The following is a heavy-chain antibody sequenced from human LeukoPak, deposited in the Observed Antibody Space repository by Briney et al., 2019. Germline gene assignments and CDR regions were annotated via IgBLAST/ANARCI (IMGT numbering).Heavy chain of an antibody. V-gene: IGHV3-48*03. CDR3: ARVGSYDSSGYYPRKYYYYYYMDV. J-gene: IGHJ6*03. CDR1: GFTFSSYE. Sequence: PGGSLRLSCAASGFTFSSYEMNWVRQAPGKGLEWVSYISSSGSTIYYADSVKGRFTISRDNAKNSLYLQMNSLRAEDTALYYCARVGSYDSSGYYPRKYYYYYYMDVWGKGTTVTVSS. D-gene: IGHD3-22*01. CDR2: ISSSGSTI.